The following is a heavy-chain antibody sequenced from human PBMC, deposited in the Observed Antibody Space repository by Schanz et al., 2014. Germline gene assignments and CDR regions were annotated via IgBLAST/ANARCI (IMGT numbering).Heavy chain of an antibody. J-gene: IGHJ4*02. CDR2: ISNDGSIK. Sequence: QVQLVESGGGLVKPGGSLRLSCAASGFTFSSYAMNWVRQAPGKGLEWVALISNDGSIKYYAASVEGRFTITRDNSKNTLELQMNSRITEDTTVYYCATPAGYGDYGTYFDFWGQGTLVTVSS. D-gene: IGHD4-17*01. V-gene: IGHV3-30-3*01. CDR3: ATPAGYGDYGTYFDF. CDR1: GFTFSSYA.